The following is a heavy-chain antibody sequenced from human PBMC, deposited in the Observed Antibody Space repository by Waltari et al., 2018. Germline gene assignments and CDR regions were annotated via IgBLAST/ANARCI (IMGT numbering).Heavy chain of an antibody. D-gene: IGHD2-21*01. CDR1: GYTFTGYY. V-gene: IGHV1-2*06. J-gene: IGHJ3*02. CDR3: AREGGLKVVVVMLDAFDI. Sequence: QVQLVQSGAEVKKPGASVKVSCKASGYTFTGYYMHGVRQAPGHGLEWMGRINPNSGGTNYAQKFQGRVTMTRDTSISTAYMELSRLRSDDTAVYYCAREGGLKVVVVMLDAFDIWGQGTMVTVSS. CDR2: INPNSGGT.